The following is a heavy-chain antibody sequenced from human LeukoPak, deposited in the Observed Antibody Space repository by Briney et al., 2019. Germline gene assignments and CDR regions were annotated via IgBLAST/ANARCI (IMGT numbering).Heavy chain of an antibody. CDR3: AKDYYDSLYYFDY. V-gene: IGHV3-30*18. J-gene: IGHJ4*02. Sequence: GGSLRLSCAASGFTFSRYGMHWVRQAPGKGPEWVAVISYDGSNKHYADSVKGRFSISRDNSKSTLYLQMNSLRTEDTAVYYCAKDYYDSLYYFDYWGQGTLVTVSS. CDR1: GFTFSRYG. CDR2: ISYDGSNK. D-gene: IGHD3-22*01.